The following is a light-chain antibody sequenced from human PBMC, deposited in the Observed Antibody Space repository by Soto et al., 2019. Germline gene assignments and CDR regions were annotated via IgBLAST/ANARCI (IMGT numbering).Light chain of an antibody. J-gene: IGKJ5*01. Sequence: EVLMTQSPATLSLSPGDRATLSCRASQSINSNLAWYQQQPGQAPRLLIYGASTRATAVPDRFSGSGSGTDFTLTITSLQSVDFAVYFCQQYSDWPITFGQGTRLEIK. CDR1: QSINSN. CDR2: GAS. V-gene: IGKV3-15*01. CDR3: QQYSDWPIT.